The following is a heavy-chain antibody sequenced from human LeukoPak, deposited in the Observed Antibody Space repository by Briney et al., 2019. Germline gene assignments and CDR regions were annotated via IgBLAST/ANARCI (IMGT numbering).Heavy chain of an antibody. CDR2: ISSTGNTI. CDR3: ARDSSGNFIPDYFDY. V-gene: IGHV3-48*03. D-gene: IGHD3-10*01. J-gene: IGHJ4*02. Sequence: QPGGSLRLSCATSGFTFSSFEMNWVRQAPGKGLEWVSYISSTGNTIYYADSVKGRFTISRDNAKSSLYLRMNSLRAEDTAVCYCARDSSGNFIPDYFDYWGQGTLVTVSS. CDR1: GFTFSSFE.